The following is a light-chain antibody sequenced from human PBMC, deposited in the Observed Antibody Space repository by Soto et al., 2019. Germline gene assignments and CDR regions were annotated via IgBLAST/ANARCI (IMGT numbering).Light chain of an antibody. V-gene: IGLV1-44*01. CDR1: SSNIGSNT. Sequence: QAVVTQPPSVSGTPGQRVTISCSGSSSNIGSNTVSWYQQLPGTAPKLLIYSNDQRPSGVPDRFSDSKSGTSDSLVISGLQSEDEAAYYCAAWDDSLNGPVFGGGTKLTVL. CDR3: AAWDDSLNGPV. CDR2: SND. J-gene: IGLJ3*02.